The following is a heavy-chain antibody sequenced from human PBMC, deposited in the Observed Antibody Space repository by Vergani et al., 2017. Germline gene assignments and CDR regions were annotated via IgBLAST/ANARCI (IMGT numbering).Heavy chain of an antibody. CDR2: IIPIFGTA. J-gene: IGHJ6*02. D-gene: IGHD3-10*01. V-gene: IGHV1-69*01. CDR3: ASYYGSGSYRPGVYYYYCMDV. CDR1: GYTFTGYY. Sequence: QVQLVQSGAEVKKPGASVKVSCKASGYTFTGYYMHWVRQAPGQGLEWMGGIIPIFGTANYAQKFKGRVTLTADESTSTAYMELSSLISEDTAVYYCASYYGSGSYRPGVYYYYCMDVWGQGTTVTVSS.